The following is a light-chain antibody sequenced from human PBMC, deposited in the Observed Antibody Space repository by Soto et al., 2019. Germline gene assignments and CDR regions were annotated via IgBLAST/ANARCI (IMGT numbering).Light chain of an antibody. Sequence: IQMTQSPSSLSASVGDRVTITCMASQIISNSLNWDQQKPGKAPNLLIFTASSLQSGVPSRFSGSGSGTDFTLTISSLQPEDFATYYCQQTYSEPPLTFGEGTKVDIK. CDR1: QIISNS. CDR3: QQTYSEPPLT. CDR2: TAS. V-gene: IGKV1-39*01. J-gene: IGKJ4*01.